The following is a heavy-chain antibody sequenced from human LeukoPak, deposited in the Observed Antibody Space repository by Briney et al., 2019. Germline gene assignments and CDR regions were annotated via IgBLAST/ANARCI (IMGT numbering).Heavy chain of an antibody. V-gene: IGHV4-39*07. CDR1: GGSISSSSYY. CDR3: ARVVYDSSGYYYVDY. J-gene: IGHJ4*02. Sequence: SETLSLTCTVSGGSISSSSYYWGWIRQPPGKGLEWIGSIYYSGSTYYNPSLKSRVTISVDTSKNQFSLKLSSVTAADTAVYYCARVVYDSSGYYYVDYWGQGTLVTVSS. CDR2: IYYSGST. D-gene: IGHD3-22*01.